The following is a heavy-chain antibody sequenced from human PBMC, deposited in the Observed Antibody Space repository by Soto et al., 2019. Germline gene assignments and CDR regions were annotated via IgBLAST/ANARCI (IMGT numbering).Heavy chain of an antibody. J-gene: IGHJ4*02. CDR3: AKDKAVAGTFYFDY. V-gene: IGHV3-30*18. D-gene: IGHD6-19*01. CDR1: GFTFSSYG. Sequence: PGGSLRLSCAASGFTFSSYGMHWVRQAPGKGLEWVAVISYDGSNKYYADSVKGRFTISRDNSKNTLYLQMNSLRAEDTAVYYCAKDKAVAGTFYFDYWGQGTLVTVS. CDR2: ISYDGSNK.